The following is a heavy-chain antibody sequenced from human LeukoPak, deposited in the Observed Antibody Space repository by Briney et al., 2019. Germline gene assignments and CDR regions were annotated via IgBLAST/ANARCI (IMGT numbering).Heavy chain of an antibody. CDR3: AREGARGYGMDV. J-gene: IGHJ6*02. CDR2: ISPSSSHI. Sequence: GGSLRLSCAASGFSFSSYGMNWVRQAPGRGLEWVSSISPSSSHIYYADSVRGRFTISRGNAKNSLYLQMNSLRAEDTAVYYCAREGARGYGMDVWGQGTTVTVSS. CDR1: GFSFSSYG. V-gene: IGHV3-21*01.